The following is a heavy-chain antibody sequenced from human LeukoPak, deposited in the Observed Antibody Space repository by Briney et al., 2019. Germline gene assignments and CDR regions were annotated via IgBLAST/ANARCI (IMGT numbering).Heavy chain of an antibody. CDR1: GYTLTELS. CDR2: FDPEDGET. J-gene: IGHJ4*02. V-gene: IGHV1-24*01. CDR3: ALSRDSSGYRHPFDY. D-gene: IGHD3-22*01. Sequence: ASAKVSCKVSGYTLTELSMHWVRQAPGKGLEWMGGFDPEDGETIYAQKFQGRVTMTEDTSTDTAYMELSSLRSEDTAVYYCALSRDSSGYRHPFDYWGQGTLVTVSS.